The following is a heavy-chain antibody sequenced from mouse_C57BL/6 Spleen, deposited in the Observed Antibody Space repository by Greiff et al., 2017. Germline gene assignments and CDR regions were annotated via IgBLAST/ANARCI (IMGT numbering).Heavy chain of an antibody. D-gene: IGHD2-4*01. CDR3: AREEDYEGVDY. V-gene: IGHV1-26*01. CDR1: GYTFTDYY. Sequence: EVQLQQSGPELVKPGASVKISCKASGYTFTDYYMNWVKQSHGKSLEWIGDINPNNGGTSYNQKFKGKATLTVDKSSSTAYMELRSLTSEDSAVYYCAREEDYEGVDYWGQGTTLTVSS. CDR2: INPNNGGT. J-gene: IGHJ2*01.